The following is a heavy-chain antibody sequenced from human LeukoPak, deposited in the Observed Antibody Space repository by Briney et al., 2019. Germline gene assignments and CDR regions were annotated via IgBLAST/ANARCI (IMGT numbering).Heavy chain of an antibody. V-gene: IGHV1-3*01. Sequence: GASVKVSCKASGYTFTSYAMHWVRQAPGQRLEWMGWINAGNGNTKYSQKFQGRVTITRDTSASTAYMELSSLRSEDTAVYYCARSSPYSSGRSFVLYNPGYFDYWGQGTLVTVSS. CDR2: INAGNGNT. D-gene: IGHD6-19*01. CDR1: GYTFTSYA. CDR3: ARSSPYSSGRSFVLYNPGYFDY. J-gene: IGHJ4*02.